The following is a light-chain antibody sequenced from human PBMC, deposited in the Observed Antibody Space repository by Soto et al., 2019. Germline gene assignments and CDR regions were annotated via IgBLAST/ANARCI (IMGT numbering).Light chain of an antibody. V-gene: IGLV2-14*01. CDR2: DVS. J-gene: IGLJ1*01. CDR1: ISDVGDYYY. Sequence: QSVLTQPAAVSGSPGQSITISCTGTISDVGDYYYVSWYQQHPGKAPKVLIYDVSDRPSGVSDRFSGSKSGNTASLTISGLQAEDEADYYCSSYISSNSPYVFGTGTKVTVL. CDR3: SSYISSNSPYV.